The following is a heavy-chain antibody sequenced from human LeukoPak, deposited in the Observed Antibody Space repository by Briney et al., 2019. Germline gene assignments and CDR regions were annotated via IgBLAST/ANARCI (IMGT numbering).Heavy chain of an antibody. Sequence: GGSLRLSCTTSGFTFGDYGMSWVRQAPGKGLEWVGFIRSKAYGGTTENAASVKGRFTISRDDSKSIAYLQMNSLKTEDTAVYFCTGSFGELTFFDYWGLGTLVTVSS. D-gene: IGHD3-10*01. CDR1: GFTFGDYG. V-gene: IGHV3-49*04. J-gene: IGHJ4*02. CDR3: TGSFGELTFFDY. CDR2: IRSKAYGGTT.